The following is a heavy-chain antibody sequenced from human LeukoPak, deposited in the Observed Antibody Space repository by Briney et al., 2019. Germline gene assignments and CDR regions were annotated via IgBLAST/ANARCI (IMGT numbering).Heavy chain of an antibody. CDR2: INPNSGGT. V-gene: IGHV1-2*02. CDR3: ARDPYDYVWGSYRYWFDP. J-gene: IGHJ5*02. Sequence: GASVKVSCKASGYTFTGYYMHCVRQAPGQGLEWMGWINPNSGGTNYAQKFQGRVTMTRDTSISTAYMELSRLRSDDTAVYYCARDPYDYVWGSYRYWFDPWGQGTLVTVSS. D-gene: IGHD3-16*02. CDR1: GYTFTGYY.